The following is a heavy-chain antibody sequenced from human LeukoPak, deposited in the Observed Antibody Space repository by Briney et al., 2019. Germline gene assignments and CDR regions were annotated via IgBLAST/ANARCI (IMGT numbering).Heavy chain of an antibody. CDR3: ARGEFTMVRRGSVFDY. V-gene: IGHV3-48*02. D-gene: IGHD3-10*01. CDR1: GFTFSSYS. CDR2: ISSSSSTI. Sequence: GGSLRLSCAASGFTFSSYSMNWVRQAPGKGLEWVSYISSSSSTIYYADSVKGRFTISRDNAKNSLYLQMNSLRDEDTAVYYCARGEFTMVRRGSVFDYWGQGTLVTVSS. J-gene: IGHJ4*02.